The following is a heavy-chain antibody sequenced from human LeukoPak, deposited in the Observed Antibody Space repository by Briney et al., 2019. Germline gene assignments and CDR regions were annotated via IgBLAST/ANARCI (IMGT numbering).Heavy chain of an antibody. CDR2: TLYSGST. CDR3: ARGTPTYDFWSGYYTAAFDY. V-gene: IGHV4-30-4*08. J-gene: IGHJ4*02. Sequence: PSQTLSLTRTVTGGSTSSGDYYSSWIRQPPGQGLEWIGYTLYSGSTYYNPSLKSRVSISVDTSKNQFSLKLSSVTAADTAVYYCARGTPTYDFWSGYYTAAFDYWGQGTLVTVSS. D-gene: IGHD3-3*01. CDR1: GGSTSSGDYY.